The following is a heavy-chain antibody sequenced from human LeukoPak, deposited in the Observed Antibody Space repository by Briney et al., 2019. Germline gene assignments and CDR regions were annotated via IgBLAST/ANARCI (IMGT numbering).Heavy chain of an antibody. J-gene: IGHJ4*02. V-gene: IGHV3-49*04. Sequence: QPGRSLRLSCTASGFTFGDYAMSWVRQAPGKGLEWVGFIRSKAYGGTTEYAAAVKGRFTISRDDSNSIAYLQMNSLKTEDTAVYYCTRGYCSGGSCYPTWAYWGQGTLVTVSS. CDR1: GFTFGDYA. CDR3: TRGYCSGGSCYPTWAY. D-gene: IGHD2-15*01. CDR2: IRSKAYGGTT.